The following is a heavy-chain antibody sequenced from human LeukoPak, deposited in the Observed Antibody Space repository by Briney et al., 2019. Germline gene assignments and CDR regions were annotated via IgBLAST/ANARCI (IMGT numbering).Heavy chain of an antibody. J-gene: IGHJ6*02. CDR3: VYSSGWTNFYYYGMDV. CDR1: GGSISSSSSY. D-gene: IGHD6-19*01. CDR2: IYHSGTT. Sequence: TASETLSLTCNVSGGSISSSSSYWGWIRQPPGKGLEWIGTIYHSGTTNYNPSLKSRVTISMDASKNQLSLKLSSVTAADTAIYYCVYSSGWTNFYYYGMDVWGQGTTVTVSS. V-gene: IGHV4-39*07.